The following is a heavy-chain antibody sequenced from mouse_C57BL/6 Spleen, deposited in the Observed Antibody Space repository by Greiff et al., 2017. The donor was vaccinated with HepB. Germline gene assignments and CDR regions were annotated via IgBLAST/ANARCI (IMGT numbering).Heavy chain of an antibody. J-gene: IGHJ3*01. CDR2: IYPRSGNT. CDR3: ERGGDYDWFAY. Sequence: QVQLKESGAELARPGASVKLSCKASGYTFTSYGISWVKQRTGQGLEWIGEIYPRSGNTYYNEKFKGKATLTADKSSSTAYMELRSLTSEDSAVYFCERGGDYDWFAYWGQGTLVTVSA. D-gene: IGHD2-4*01. CDR1: GYTFTSYG. V-gene: IGHV1-81*01.